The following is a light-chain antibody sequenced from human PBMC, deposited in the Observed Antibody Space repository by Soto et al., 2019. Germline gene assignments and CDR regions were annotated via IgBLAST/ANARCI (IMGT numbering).Light chain of an antibody. J-gene: IGLJ3*02. CDR2: EVS. CDR3: SSFTSSNTWV. Sequence: QSALTQPPSVSGSPGQSVTISCTGTSSDVGSYNHVSWYQQSPGTAPKLMIYEVSNRPSGVPDRFFGSKSGNTASLTISGLQAEDEADYYCSSFTSSNTWVFGGGTKLTVL. CDR1: SSDVGSYNH. V-gene: IGLV2-18*02.